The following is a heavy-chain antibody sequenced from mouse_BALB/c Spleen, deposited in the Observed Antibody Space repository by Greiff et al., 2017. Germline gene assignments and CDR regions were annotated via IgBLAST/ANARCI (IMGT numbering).Heavy chain of an antibody. CDR1: GFNIKDTY. CDR2: IDPANGNT. CDR3: ARTVYFDY. Sequence: EVQLQQSGAELVKPVASVKLSCTASGFNIKDTYMHWVKQRPEQGLEWIGRIDPANGNTKYDPKFQGKATITADTSSNTAYLQLSSLTSEDTAVYYCARTVYFDYWGQGTTLTVSS. J-gene: IGHJ2*01. V-gene: IGHV14-3*02.